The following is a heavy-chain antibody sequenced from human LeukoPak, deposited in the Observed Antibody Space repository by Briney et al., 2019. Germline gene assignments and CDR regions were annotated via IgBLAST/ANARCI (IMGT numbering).Heavy chain of an antibody. CDR2: ISSGSDYI. CDR3: ARDLRTSPYCGGDCYPRTYYYYGMDV. Sequence: PGGSLRLSCAASGFNFSLFGMSWVRQAPGKGLEWVSSISSGSDYIYYADSLKGRFTISRDNAKNSLYLQMNSLRAEDTAVYYCARDLRTSPYCGGDCYPRTYYYYGMDVWGQGTTVTVSS. V-gene: IGHV3-21*01. D-gene: IGHD2-21*02. J-gene: IGHJ6*02. CDR1: GFNFSLFG.